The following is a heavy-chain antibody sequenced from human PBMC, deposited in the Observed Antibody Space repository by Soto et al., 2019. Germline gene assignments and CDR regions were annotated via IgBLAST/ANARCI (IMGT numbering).Heavy chain of an antibody. CDR1: GYTFTTYA. V-gene: IGHV1-3*01. Sequence: GASVKVSCKASGYTFTTYAMHWVRQAPGQTLEWMGWINAATLTTYYSQKFQGRLTMTRDTSTSTAYMELRSLRSDDTAVYYCARAYYYDSSGYLADWGQGTLVTVSS. J-gene: IGHJ4*02. D-gene: IGHD3-22*01. CDR2: INAATLTT. CDR3: ARAYYYDSSGYLAD.